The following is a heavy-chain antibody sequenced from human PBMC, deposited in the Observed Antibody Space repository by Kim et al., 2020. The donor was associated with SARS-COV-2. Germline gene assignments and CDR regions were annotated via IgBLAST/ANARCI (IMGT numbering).Heavy chain of an antibody. V-gene: IGHV4-61*01. CDR3: AAVGEYGDSHY. CDR2: LYHIGTT. D-gene: IGHD4-17*01. CDR1: GDSVSSLSYY. Sequence: SETLSLTCTVSGDSVSSLSYYWSWIRHPAGKELEWIGYLYHIGTTKYNPSLEGRVTISKDTSKNQFSLGLTSVTAADTAVYYCAAVGEYGDSHYWGQGSLVIVSS. J-gene: IGHJ4*02.